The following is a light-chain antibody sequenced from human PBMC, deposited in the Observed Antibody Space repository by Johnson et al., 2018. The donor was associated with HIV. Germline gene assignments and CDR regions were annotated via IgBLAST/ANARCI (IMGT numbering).Light chain of an antibody. CDR2: ETN. CDR1: TPTIGKNY. Sequence: QSLLTQPPSVSAAPGQKATISSSGTTPTIGKNYLSWNQQVQGTAPKLLIYETNKRPSGIPDQFPGSKSGPSATWAIPGLPTGDEPDYYCGTWDNSMSTGAVFGTGAKVTVL. J-gene: IGLJ1*01. V-gene: IGLV1-51*02. CDR3: GTWDNSMSTGAV.